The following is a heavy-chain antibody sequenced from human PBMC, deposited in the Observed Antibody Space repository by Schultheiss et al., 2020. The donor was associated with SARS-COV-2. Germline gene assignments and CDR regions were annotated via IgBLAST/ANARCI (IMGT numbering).Heavy chain of an antibody. CDR3: ARNAARLITRAQFDY. CDR2: ISGSGGST. D-gene: IGHD6-6*01. V-gene: IGHV3-23*01. Sequence: GESLKISCVTSGFTFSSHAMSWVRQAPGKGLEWVSAISGSGGSTYYADSVKGRLTISRDNAKNSLYLQMNSLRAEDTAVYYCARNAARLITRAQFDYWGQGTLVTVSS. J-gene: IGHJ4*02. CDR1: GFTFSSHA.